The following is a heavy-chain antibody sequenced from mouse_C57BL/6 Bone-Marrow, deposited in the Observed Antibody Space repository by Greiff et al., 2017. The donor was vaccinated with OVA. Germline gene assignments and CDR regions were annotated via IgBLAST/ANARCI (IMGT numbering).Heavy chain of an antibody. V-gene: IGHV1-81*01. Sequence: QVQLKESGAELARPGASVKLSCKASGYTFTSYGISWVKQRTGQGLEWIGEIYPRSGNTYYNEKFKGKATLTADKSSSTAYMELRSLTSEDSAVYFCARLEGSSLAYWGQGTLVTVSA. CDR1: GYTFTSYG. J-gene: IGHJ3*01. CDR3: ARLEGSSLAY. CDR2: IYPRSGNT. D-gene: IGHD1-1*01.